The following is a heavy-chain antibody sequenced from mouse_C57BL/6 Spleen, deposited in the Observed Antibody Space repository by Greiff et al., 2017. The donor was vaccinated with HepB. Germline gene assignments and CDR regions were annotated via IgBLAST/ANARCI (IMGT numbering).Heavy chain of an antibody. J-gene: IGHJ2*01. D-gene: IGHD3-2*02. V-gene: IGHV1-59*01. CDR3: ARGDSSGYNYFDY. CDR2: IDPSDSYT. CDR1: GYTFTSYW. Sequence: QVQLQQPGAELVRPGTSVKLSCKASGYTFTSYWMHWVKQRPGQGLEWIGVIDPSDSYTNYNQKFKGKATLTVDTSSSTAYMQLSSLTSEDSAVYYCARGDSSGYNYFDYWGQGTTLTVSS.